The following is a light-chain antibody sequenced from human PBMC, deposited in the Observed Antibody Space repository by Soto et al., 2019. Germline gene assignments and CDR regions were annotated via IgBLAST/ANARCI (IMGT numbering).Light chain of an antibody. V-gene: IGKV3-15*01. CDR3: QQYNNWPLT. CDR2: GAS. J-gene: IGKJ4*01. Sequence: EIVMTQSPATLSVSPGERATLSCRASQSVNSNLAWYQQKPGQVPRLLMYGASTRATGIPARFSGSGSGTEFTLTISSLQSEDFAVYYCQQYNNWPLTFGGGTKVEIK. CDR1: QSVNSN.